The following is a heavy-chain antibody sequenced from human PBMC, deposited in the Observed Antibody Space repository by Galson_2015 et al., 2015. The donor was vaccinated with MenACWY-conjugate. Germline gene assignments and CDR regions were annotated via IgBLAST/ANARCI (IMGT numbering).Heavy chain of an antibody. D-gene: IGHD4-11*01. CDR2: ISDGSSNI. CDR3: ARDADYNDLDAFDI. Sequence: SLRLSCAASGFTFSSYSMNWVRQAPGKGLEWVSSISDGSSNIYYADSVRGRFTISRDNAQKSLYLQMDSLRVEDTAIYYCARDADYNDLDAFDIWGQGTRVTVSS. J-gene: IGHJ3*02. V-gene: IGHV3-21*01. CDR1: GFTFSSYS.